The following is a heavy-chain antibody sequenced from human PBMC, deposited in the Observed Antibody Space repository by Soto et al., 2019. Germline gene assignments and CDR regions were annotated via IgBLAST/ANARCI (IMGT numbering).Heavy chain of an antibody. CDR1: GGSINGGGYY. J-gene: IGHJ5*02. Sequence: QVQLQESGPGLVKPSQTLSLTCTVSGGSINGGGYYWTWIRQHPGKGLEWFGNIYNSGTTYYNPSHQGRVSISLDMSKNQCSLKVTSVTAADSAVYYCARGRGYSYQNCFDLWGQGSRVTGSS. CDR2: IYNSGTT. V-gene: IGHV4-31*03. D-gene: IGHD5-18*01. CDR3: ARGRGYSYQNCFDL.